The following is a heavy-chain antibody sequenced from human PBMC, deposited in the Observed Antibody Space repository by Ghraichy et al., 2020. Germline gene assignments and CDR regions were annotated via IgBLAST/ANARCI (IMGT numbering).Heavy chain of an antibody. CDR1: GDSISSSNNF. Sequence: SETLSLTCTVSGDSISSSNNFWAWIRQPPGGGLEWIGTGYYTGSTYYNSSLRSRVTISVDTSKNQFSLVLTSVTAADTAMYFCARRDYNNWFDPWGQGTLVTVSS. J-gene: IGHJ5*02. CDR3: ARRDYNNWFDP. V-gene: IGHV4-39*01. D-gene: IGHD4-11*01. CDR2: GYYTGST.